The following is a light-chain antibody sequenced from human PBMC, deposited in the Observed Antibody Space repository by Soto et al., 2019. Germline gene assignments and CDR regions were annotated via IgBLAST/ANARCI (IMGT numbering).Light chain of an antibody. V-gene: IGKV3-20*01. CDR3: QQHGTSPI. CDR2: GAS. Sequence: EVVLTHSPGTLSLSPGERATLSCRASQAVSSILLAWYQQKPGQAPRLLIYGASSRATGIPDRFSGSGSGTDFTLTVSRLEPEDFAVYYCQQHGTSPIFGGGTKV. CDR1: QAVSSIL. J-gene: IGKJ4*01.